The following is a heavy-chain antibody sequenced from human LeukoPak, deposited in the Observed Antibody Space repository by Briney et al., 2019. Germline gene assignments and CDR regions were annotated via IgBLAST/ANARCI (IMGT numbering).Heavy chain of an antibody. CDR2: NSNDGGGT. V-gene: IGHV3-23*01. CDR3: AKGSSGYFVDL. D-gene: IGHD3-22*01. CDR1: GFIFNNYG. Sequence: PGGSLRLSCAASGFIFNNYGLIWVRQAPGKGLEWVSANSNDGGGTNYADFVKGRFTISRDNSKNTLFLQMNSLRAEDTALYYCAKGSSGYFVDLWGQGTLVTVSS. J-gene: IGHJ5*02.